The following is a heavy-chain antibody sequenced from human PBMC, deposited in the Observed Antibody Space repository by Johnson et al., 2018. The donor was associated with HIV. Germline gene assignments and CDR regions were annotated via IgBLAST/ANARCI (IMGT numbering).Heavy chain of an antibody. CDR1: EFTFSTYG. Sequence: QVQLVESGGGVVQPGGSLRLSCAASEFTFSTYGMHWVRQAPGKGLEWVAFIRYDGSNKYYADAVKGRFTISRENSKNKLHLQMNSLRAEDTAVYCCAKEDSSSWNAFDIWGQGTMVTVSS. D-gene: IGHD6-6*01. V-gene: IGHV3-30*02. J-gene: IGHJ3*02. CDR2: IRYDGSNK. CDR3: AKEDSSSWNAFDI.